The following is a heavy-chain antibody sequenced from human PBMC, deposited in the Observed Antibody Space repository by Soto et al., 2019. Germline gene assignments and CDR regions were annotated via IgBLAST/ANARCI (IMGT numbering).Heavy chain of an antibody. D-gene: IGHD3-10*01. V-gene: IGHV3-30-3*01. CDR3: ARGDITMVRGVIIRYYGMDV. CDR2: ISYDGSNK. J-gene: IGHJ6*02. CDR1: GFTFSSYA. Sequence: PGGSLRLSCAASGFTFSSYAMHWVRQAPGKGLEWVAVISYDGSNKYYADSVKGRFTISRDNSKNTLYLQMNSLRAEDTAVYYCARGDITMVRGVIIRYYGMDVWGQGATVTVSS.